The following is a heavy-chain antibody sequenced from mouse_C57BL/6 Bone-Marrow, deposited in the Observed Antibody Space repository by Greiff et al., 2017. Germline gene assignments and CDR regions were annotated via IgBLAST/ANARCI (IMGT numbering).Heavy chain of an antibody. V-gene: IGHV1-81*01. CDR3: ARNRDEWC. J-gene: IGHJ2*01. CDR2: IYPRSGNT. D-gene: IGHD1-3*01. CDR1: GYTFTSYG. Sequence: VQLQQSGAELARPGASVKLSCKASGYTFTSYGISWVKQRTGQGLEWIGKIYPRSGNTYYNEKFKGKATLTADKSSSTADMELRSLTSEDSAVYFGARNRDEWCWDRGTALTVTS.